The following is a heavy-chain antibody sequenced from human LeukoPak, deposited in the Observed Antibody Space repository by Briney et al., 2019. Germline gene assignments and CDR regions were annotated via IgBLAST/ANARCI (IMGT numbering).Heavy chain of an antibody. Sequence: GGSLRLSCAASGFTFSDYAMTWVRQAPGKWLQWVSGISGSGASTYYGDSVKGRFIISRDNSKNTLYLQIDSLRAEDTAVYYCAKGASSGWLLYRFDPWGQGTLVTVSS. CDR3: AKGASSGWLLYRFDP. CDR1: GFTFSDYA. V-gene: IGHV3-23*01. CDR2: ISGSGAST. D-gene: IGHD6-19*01. J-gene: IGHJ5*02.